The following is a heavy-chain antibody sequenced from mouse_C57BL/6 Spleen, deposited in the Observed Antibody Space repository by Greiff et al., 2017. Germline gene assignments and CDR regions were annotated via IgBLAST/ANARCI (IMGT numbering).Heavy chain of an antibody. CDR2: ISPRDGSH. J-gene: IGHJ2*01. D-gene: IGHD2-5*01. Sequence: QVQLQQSGPELVKPGASVKLSCKASGSTFTSYDLHWVQQRPGQGLEWIGWISPRDGSHKYNEKFKGKATLSVDTASSTAYMELHSRTSEDSAVYFWARPYYSNRDYFDYGGQGTTLTVSS. CDR3: ARPYYSNRDYFDY. V-gene: IGHV1-85*01. CDR1: GSTFTSYD.